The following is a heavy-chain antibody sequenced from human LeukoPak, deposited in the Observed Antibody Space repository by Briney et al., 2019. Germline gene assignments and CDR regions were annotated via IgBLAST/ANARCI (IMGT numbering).Heavy chain of an antibody. Sequence: PSETLSLTCTVSGGSISSYYWSWIRQPPGKGLEWIGYIYYSGSTNYNPSLKSRVTISVDTSKNQFSLKLSSVTAADTAVYYCAREYYDILTGYYRFDYWDQGTLVTVSS. CDR3: AREYYDILTGYYRFDY. D-gene: IGHD3-9*01. J-gene: IGHJ4*02. CDR1: GGSISSYY. CDR2: IYYSGST. V-gene: IGHV4-59*01.